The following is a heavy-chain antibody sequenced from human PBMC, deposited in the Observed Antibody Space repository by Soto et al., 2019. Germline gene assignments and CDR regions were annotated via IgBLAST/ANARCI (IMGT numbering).Heavy chain of an antibody. CDR2: IYPVDSDT. D-gene: IGHD3-16*02. J-gene: IGHJ4*02. CDR3: ARLRDYVWGSYRHDILDY. V-gene: IGHV5-51*01. CDR1: GYSFTSYW. Sequence: ESLNICVKGAGYSFTSYWIGLVRQMPGKGLEWMGIIYPVDSDTRYSPSFQGQVTISADKSISTAYLQWSSLKASDTAMYYCARLRDYVWGSYRHDILDYWGQGTPVTVYS.